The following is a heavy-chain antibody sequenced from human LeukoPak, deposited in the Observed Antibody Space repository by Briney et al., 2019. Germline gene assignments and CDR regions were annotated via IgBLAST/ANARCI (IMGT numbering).Heavy chain of an antibody. J-gene: IGHJ6*03. CDR2: ISYDGSNK. Sequence: GGSLRLSCAASGFTFSSYAMHWVRQAPGKGLEWVAVISYDGSNKYYADSVKGRFTISRDNSKNTLYLQMNNLRAEDTAVYYCARAGGPEDDFDWLLSYYYMDVWGKGTTVTVSS. V-gene: IGHV3-30-3*01. CDR3: ARAGGPEDDFDWLLSYYYMDV. D-gene: IGHD3-9*01. CDR1: GFTFSSYA.